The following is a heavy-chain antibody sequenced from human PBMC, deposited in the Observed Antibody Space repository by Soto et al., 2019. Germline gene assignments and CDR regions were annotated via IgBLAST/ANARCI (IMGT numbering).Heavy chain of an antibody. Sequence: RQSLTLSCAASGYRVTNYCIGWVRQRPGKGLEWMGFIYPADSDTRYSPSSQGQVTFSVATSTATAFLQWNSLKASDTAIYFCATGILGFYFDSWGQGTQVNVA. V-gene: IGHV5-51*01. J-gene: IGHJ4*02. CDR1: GYRVTNYC. CDR3: ATGILGFYFDS. CDR2: IYPADSDT.